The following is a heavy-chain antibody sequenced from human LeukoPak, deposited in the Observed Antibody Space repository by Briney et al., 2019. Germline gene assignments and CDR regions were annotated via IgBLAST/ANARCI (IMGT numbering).Heavy chain of an antibody. CDR3: AREATTAAGTAGINFDN. J-gene: IGHJ4*02. D-gene: IGHD6-13*01. Sequence: ASVKVSCKVSGYTLTELSMHWVRQAPGEGLEWMGGFDPEDGETIYAQKFQGRVTMTEDTSTDTAYMELSSLRSEDTAVYFCAREATTAAGTAGINFDNWGQGTLVTVSS. CDR2: FDPEDGET. V-gene: IGHV1-24*01. CDR1: GYTLTELS.